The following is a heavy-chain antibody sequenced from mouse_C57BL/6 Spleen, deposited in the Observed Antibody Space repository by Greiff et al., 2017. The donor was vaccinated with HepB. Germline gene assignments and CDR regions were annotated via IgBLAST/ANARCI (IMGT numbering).Heavy chain of an antibody. CDR1: GYAFTNYL. CDR2: INPGSGGT. J-gene: IGHJ4*01. CDR3: AREGAWGYAMDY. D-gene: IGHD4-1*01. V-gene: IGHV1-54*01. Sequence: VQLKQSGAELVRPGTSVKVSCKASGYAFTNYLIEWVKQRPGQGLEWIGVINPGSGGTNYNEKFKGKATLTADKSSSTAYMQLSSLTSEDSAVYFCAREGAWGYAMDYWGQGTSVTVSS.